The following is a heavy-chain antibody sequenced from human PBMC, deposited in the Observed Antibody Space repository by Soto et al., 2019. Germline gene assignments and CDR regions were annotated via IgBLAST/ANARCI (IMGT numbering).Heavy chain of an antibody. CDR3: ARTSYLSSSWYGYYYYGMDV. D-gene: IGHD6-13*01. Sequence: SETLSLTCTVSGGSISSSSYYWGWIRQPPGKGLEWIGSIYYSGSTYYNPSLKSRVTISVDTSKNQFSLKLSSVTAADTAVYYCARTSYLSSSWYGYYYYGMDVWGQGTTVTVS. CDR1: GGSISSSSYY. J-gene: IGHJ6*02. V-gene: IGHV4-39*01. CDR2: IYYSGST.